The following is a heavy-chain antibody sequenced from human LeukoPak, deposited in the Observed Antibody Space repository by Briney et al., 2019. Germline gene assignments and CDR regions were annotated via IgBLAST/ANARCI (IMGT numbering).Heavy chain of an antibody. J-gene: IGHJ4*02. Sequence: SETLSLTCAVYGGSFSGYYWSWIRQPPGKGLEWIGEINHSGSTNYNPSLKSRVTISADTSENQFSLRLSSVTAADTAVYYCARVYDSGGYYYPLLYWGQGTLVTVSS. CDR3: ARVYDSGGYYYPLLY. D-gene: IGHD3-22*01. CDR2: INHSGST. V-gene: IGHV4-34*01. CDR1: GGSFSGYY.